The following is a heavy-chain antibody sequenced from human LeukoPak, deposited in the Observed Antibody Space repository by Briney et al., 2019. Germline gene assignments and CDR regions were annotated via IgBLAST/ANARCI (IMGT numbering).Heavy chain of an antibody. J-gene: IGHJ4*02. CDR2: IYHSGST. V-gene: IGHV4-38-2*02. CDR1: GYSISSGYY. Sequence: SETLSLTCTVSGYSISSGYYWDWIRQPPGKGLEWIGSIYHSGSTYYNPSLKSRVTISVDTSKNQFSLKLSSVTAADTAVYYCARVSHGVTTFGWYFDYWGQGTLVTVSS. D-gene: IGHD3-10*02. CDR3: ARVSHGVTTFGWYFDY.